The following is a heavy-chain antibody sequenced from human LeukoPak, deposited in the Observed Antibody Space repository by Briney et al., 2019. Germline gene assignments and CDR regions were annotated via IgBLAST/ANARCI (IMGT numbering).Heavy chain of an antibody. Sequence: SETLSLTCTVSGGSISSYYWSWIRQPPGKGLKWIGYIYYSGSTNYNPSLKSRVTISVDTSKNQFSLKLSSVTAADTAVYYCARHPPLYYYGSGSPNALFDCWGQGTLVTVSS. D-gene: IGHD3-10*01. V-gene: IGHV4-59*08. CDR2: IYYSGST. CDR3: ARHPPLYYYGSGSPNALFDC. CDR1: GGSISSYY. J-gene: IGHJ4*02.